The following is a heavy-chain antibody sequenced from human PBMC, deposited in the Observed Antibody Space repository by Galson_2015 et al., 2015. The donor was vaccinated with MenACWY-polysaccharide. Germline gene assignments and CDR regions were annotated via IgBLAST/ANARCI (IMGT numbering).Heavy chain of an antibody. CDR2: INPKSGGT. Sequence: SVKVSCKASGYIFSDYYMYWVRQVPGQGLEWMGWINPKSGGTHSAQKFQGWVTMTRDTSITTAYMELSRLTSDDTAIYYCARGGGITETGVAVRFGDWGQGTLVTVSS. CDR3: ARGGGITETGVAVRFGD. D-gene: IGHD6-19*01. V-gene: IGHV1-2*04. J-gene: IGHJ4*02. CDR1: GYIFSDYY.